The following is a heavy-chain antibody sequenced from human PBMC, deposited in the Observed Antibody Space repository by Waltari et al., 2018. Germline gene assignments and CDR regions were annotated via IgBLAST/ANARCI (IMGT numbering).Heavy chain of an antibody. CDR3: ANRAARPPYYYYYMDV. D-gene: IGHD6-6*01. CDR1: GGSFSGYY. V-gene: IGHV4-34*01. CDR2: IHHSGST. J-gene: IGHJ6*03. Sequence: QVQLQQWGAGLLKPSETLSLTCAVYGGSFSGYYWSWIRQPPGKGLDWIGEIHHSGSTNNNPSLKRRVTISVDTSKNQFSLKLSSVTAADTAVYYCANRAARPPYYYYYMDVWGKGTTVTVSS.